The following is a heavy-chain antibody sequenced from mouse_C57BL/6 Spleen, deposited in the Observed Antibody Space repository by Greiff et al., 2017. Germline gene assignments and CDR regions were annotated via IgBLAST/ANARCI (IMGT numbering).Heavy chain of an antibody. D-gene: IGHD1-2*01. CDR3: ARGTTAHYAMDY. V-gene: IGHV1-80*01. Sequence: VQLQQSGAELVKPGASVKISCKASGYAFSSYWMNWVKQRPGKGLEWIGQIYPGDGDTNYNGKFKGKATLTADKSSSTAYMQLSILTSEDSAVYFCARGTTAHYAMDYWGQGTSVTVSS. CDR2: IYPGDGDT. CDR1: GYAFSSYW. J-gene: IGHJ4*01.